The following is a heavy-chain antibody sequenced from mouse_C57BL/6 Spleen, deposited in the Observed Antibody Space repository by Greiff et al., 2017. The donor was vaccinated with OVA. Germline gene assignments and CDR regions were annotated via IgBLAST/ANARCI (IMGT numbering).Heavy chain of an antibody. J-gene: IGHJ4*01. V-gene: IGHV5-17*01. CDR3: ARPYDDDGWYAMDY. CDR1: GFTFSDYG. Sequence: EVKLVESGGGLVKPGGSLKLSCAASGFTFSDYGMHWVRQAPEKGLEWVAYISSGSSTIYYADTVKGRFTISRDNAKNTLFLQMTSLRSEDTAMYYCARPYDDDGWYAMDYWGQGTSVTVSS. D-gene: IGHD2-4*01. CDR2: ISSGSSTI.